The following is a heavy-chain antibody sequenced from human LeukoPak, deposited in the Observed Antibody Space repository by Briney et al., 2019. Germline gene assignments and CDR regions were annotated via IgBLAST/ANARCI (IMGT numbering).Heavy chain of an antibody. V-gene: IGHV3-15*01. Sequence: KPGGSLRLSCAASGFTFSNAWMSWVRQAPGKGLEWVGRIKSKTDGGTTDYAAPVKGRFTISRDDSKNTLYLQRNSLKTEDTAVYYCTTDPTYYYDSSGYYHLDYWGQGTLVTVSS. CDR1: GFTFSNAW. CDR2: IKSKTDGGTT. CDR3: TTDPTYYYDSSGYYHLDY. D-gene: IGHD3-22*01. J-gene: IGHJ4*02.